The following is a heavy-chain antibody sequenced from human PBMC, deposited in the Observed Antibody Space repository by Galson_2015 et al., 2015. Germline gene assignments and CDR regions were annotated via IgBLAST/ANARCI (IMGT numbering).Heavy chain of an antibody. CDR2: IIPIFGTA. Sequence: SVKVSCKASGGTFSSYAISWVRQAPGQGLEWMGGIIPIFGTANYAQKFQGRVTITADESTSTAYMELSSLRSEDTAVYYCARDQRGAASSDWYFDLWGRGTLVTVSS. D-gene: IGHD2-15*01. CDR3: ARDQRGAASSDWYFDL. J-gene: IGHJ2*01. V-gene: IGHV1-69*13. CDR1: GGTFSSYA.